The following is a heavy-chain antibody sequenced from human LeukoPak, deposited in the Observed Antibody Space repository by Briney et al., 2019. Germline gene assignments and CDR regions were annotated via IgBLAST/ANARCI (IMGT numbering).Heavy chain of an antibody. D-gene: IGHD2-15*01. CDR2: IYYSGST. CDR1: GGSINSYY. V-gene: IGHV4-59*01. Sequence: PSETLSLTCTVSGGSINSYYWSWIRQPPGKGLEWIGYIYYSGSTNYNPSLKSRVTISVDTSKNQFSLKLSSVTAADTAVYYCARAVRPVAARSYFDYWGQGTLVTVSS. J-gene: IGHJ4*02. CDR3: ARAVRPVAARSYFDY.